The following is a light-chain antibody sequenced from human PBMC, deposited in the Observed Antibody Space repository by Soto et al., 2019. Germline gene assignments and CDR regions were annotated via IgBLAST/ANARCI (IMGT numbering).Light chain of an antibody. CDR3: QQYGGSPFT. CDR1: QSVTSNY. Sequence: EIVLTQSPGTLSLSPGERATLSCGASQSVTSNYLAWYQQKPGQAPRLLIYAASTRATGVPDRFSGTGSGTDFALTISRLEADDSAVYYCQQYGGSPFTFGPGTKVDIK. CDR2: AAS. J-gene: IGKJ3*01. V-gene: IGKV3-20*01.